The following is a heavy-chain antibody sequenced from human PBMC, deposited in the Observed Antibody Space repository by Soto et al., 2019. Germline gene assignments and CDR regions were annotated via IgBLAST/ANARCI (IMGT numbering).Heavy chain of an antibody. CDR2: IYYTGST. Sequence: SETLCVTCSGSGGSISRCYWSGIRQPPGKGLEWIGYIYYTGSTNYNASLKSRLTISVDTSKNQFSLKLSSVTAADTALYYCARVNYGDYYYGMDVWGQGTTVT. D-gene: IGHD4-17*01. CDR1: GGSISRCY. J-gene: IGHJ6*02. V-gene: IGHV4-59*01. CDR3: ARVNYGDYYYGMDV.